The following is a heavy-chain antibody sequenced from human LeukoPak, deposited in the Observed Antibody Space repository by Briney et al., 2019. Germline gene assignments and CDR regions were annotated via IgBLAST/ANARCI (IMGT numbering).Heavy chain of an antibody. V-gene: IGHV3-64D*09. CDR1: GFTFSSYS. J-gene: IGHJ4*02. Sequence: GGSLRLSCSASGFTFSSYSMHCVRQAPGKGLEYVSVISSNGGSTYYADSVKGRFTISRDNSKNTLYLQMSSLRAEDTAVYYCVKPGVRGYSGYDTFDYWGQGTLVTVSS. D-gene: IGHD5-12*01. CDR3: VKPGVRGYSGYDTFDY. CDR2: ISSNGGST.